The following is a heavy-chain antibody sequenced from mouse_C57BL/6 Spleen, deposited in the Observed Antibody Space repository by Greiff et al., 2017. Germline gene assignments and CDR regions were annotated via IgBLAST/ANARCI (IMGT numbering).Heavy chain of an antibody. J-gene: IGHJ4*01. Sequence: QVQLQQPGAELVKPGASVKLSCKASGYTFTSYWLHWVKQRPGQGLEWIGMIHPNSGSTNYNEKFKSKATLTVDKSSSTAYMQLSSLTSEDAAVYYCARSSYGNYEGDAMDDWGKGTSVTVSS. CDR2: IHPNSGST. V-gene: IGHV1-64*01. CDR1: GYTFTSYW. CDR3: ARSSYGNYEGDAMDD. D-gene: IGHD2-1*01.